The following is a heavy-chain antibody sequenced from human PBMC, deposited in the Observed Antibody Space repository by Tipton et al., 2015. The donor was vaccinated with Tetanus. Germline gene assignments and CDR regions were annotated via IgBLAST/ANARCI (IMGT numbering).Heavy chain of an antibody. D-gene: IGHD6-6*01. J-gene: IGHJ5*02. V-gene: IGHV4-30-2*01. CDR1: GGSINSPDYS. Sequence: LRLSCTVSGGSINSPDYSWGWIRQPPGKGLESIGCIYQSGSTSYNPSLATRVTITADKSKNQFSLNLRSVTAADTAVYYCARDRGQQFVSDWFDPWGQGTLVTVSS. CDR2: IYQSGST. CDR3: ARDRGQQFVSDWFDP.